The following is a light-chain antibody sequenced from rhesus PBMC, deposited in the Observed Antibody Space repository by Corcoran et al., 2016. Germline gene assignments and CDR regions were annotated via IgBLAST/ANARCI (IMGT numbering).Light chain of an antibody. J-gene: IGKJ4*01. V-gene: IGKV3-42*03. CDR2: GAS. CDR3: QQYSNWPLT. Sequence: EIVMTQSPATLSLSPGERATLSCRASQSVSSSLAWYQQKPGQAPRLLIYGASSRATGIPDRFSGSGAGTEFTLPISSLEPEDFAVYYCQQYSNWPLTFGGGTKVEIK. CDR1: QSVSSS.